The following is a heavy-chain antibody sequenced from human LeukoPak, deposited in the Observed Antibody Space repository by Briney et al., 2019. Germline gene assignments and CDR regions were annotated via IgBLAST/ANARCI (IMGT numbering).Heavy chain of an antibody. D-gene: IGHD3-10*01. CDR2: INHSGST. J-gene: IGHJ4*02. Sequence: SSETLSLTCAVYGGSFSGYYWSWIRQPPGKGLEWIGEINHSGSTNYNPSLKSRVTISVDTSKNQFSLKLSSVTAADTAVYYCARRPPPTLYYYGSGSSKPRSYFDYWGQGTLVTVSS. V-gene: IGHV4-34*01. CDR3: ARRPPPTLYYYGSGSSKPRSYFDY. CDR1: GGSFSGYY.